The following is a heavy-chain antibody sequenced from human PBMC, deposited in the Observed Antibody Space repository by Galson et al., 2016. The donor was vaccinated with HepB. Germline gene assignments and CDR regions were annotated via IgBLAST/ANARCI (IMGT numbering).Heavy chain of an antibody. J-gene: IGHJ6*02. CDR2: VFHSGGT. D-gene: IGHD3-10*01. CDR1: GGSISSGPYS. Sequence: ALSLTCAVSGGSISSGPYSWSWIRQPPGKGLEWIGEVFHSGGTNYNPSLKSRVTISVDKSENQFSLKLISVTAADTAVYYCAREYVHEPAFGEFWGGMDVWGQGTTVTVSS. V-gene: IGHV4-30-2*01. CDR3: AREYVHEPAFGEFWGGMDV.